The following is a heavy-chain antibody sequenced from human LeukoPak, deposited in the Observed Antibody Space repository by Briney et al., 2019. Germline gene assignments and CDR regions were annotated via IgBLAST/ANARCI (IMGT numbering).Heavy chain of an antibody. J-gene: IGHJ3*02. CDR1: GGSFSGYY. Sequence: SETLSLTCAVYGGSFSGYYWSWIRQPPGKGLEWIGEINHSGSTNYNPSLKSRVTISVDTSKNQFSLKLSSVTAADTAVYYCARHDYDFWSGYYTAGPFDIWGQGTMVTVSS. V-gene: IGHV4-34*01. CDR3: ARHDYDFWSGYYTAGPFDI. D-gene: IGHD3-3*01. CDR2: INHSGST.